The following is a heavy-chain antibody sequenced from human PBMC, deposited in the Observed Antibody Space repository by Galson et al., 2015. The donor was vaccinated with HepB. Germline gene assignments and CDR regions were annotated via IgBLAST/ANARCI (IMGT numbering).Heavy chain of an antibody. CDR1: GYTLTELS. J-gene: IGHJ4*02. Sequence: SVKVSCTVSGYTLTELSMHWVRQAPGNGLEWMGGFYPEDGETIYAQKFQGRVTMTEDTSTDTVYMELSSLRSEDTAVYYCATALVRTTSGDYYFDYWGQGTPVTVSS. CDR3: ATALVRTTSGDYYFDY. CDR2: FYPEDGET. V-gene: IGHV1-24*01. D-gene: IGHD1-1*01.